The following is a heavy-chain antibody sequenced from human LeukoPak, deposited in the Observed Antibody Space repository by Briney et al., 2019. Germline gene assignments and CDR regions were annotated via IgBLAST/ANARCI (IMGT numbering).Heavy chain of an antibody. J-gene: IGHJ3*02. V-gene: IGHV3-21*01. D-gene: IGHD1-1*01. CDR1: GFTFSSYS. CDR3: ARPITTGPFDAFDI. CDR2: ISSSSSYI. Sequence: PGGSLRLSCAASGFTFSSYSMNWVRQAPGKGLEWVSSISSSSSYIYYADSVKGRFTISRDNAKNSLYLQMNSLRAEDTAVYYCARPITTGPFDAFDIWGQGTMVTVSS.